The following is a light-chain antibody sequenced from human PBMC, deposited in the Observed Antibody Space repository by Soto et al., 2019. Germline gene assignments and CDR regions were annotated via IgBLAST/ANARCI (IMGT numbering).Light chain of an antibody. V-gene: IGKV3-11*01. J-gene: IGKJ1*01. CDR1: ENVRTF. Sequence: VLTQSPATLSLSPGERATLSCRASENVRTFVDWYQQKPGQAPRLLIYGASNRATDIPARFSGSGSGTDFTLTISNLEPEDFAVYYCQQYNNWPRTFGQGTKVDIK. CDR3: QQYNNWPRT. CDR2: GAS.